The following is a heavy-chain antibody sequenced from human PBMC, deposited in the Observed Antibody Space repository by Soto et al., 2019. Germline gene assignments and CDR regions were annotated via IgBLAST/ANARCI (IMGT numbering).Heavy chain of an antibody. CDR1: DGSISTYY. V-gene: IGHV4-59*01. J-gene: IGHJ4*02. Sequence: SETLSLTCTVSDGSISTYYWSWLRLPPGKGPEWIGYIYYSGSTTYNPSLKSRVIMSVDTSKNQFSLKLSSVTSADTAIYYCARGRTVPPRRNYFDYSGQGTPVIVS. CDR2: IYYSGST. D-gene: IGHD2-8*02. CDR3: ARGRTVPPRRNYFDY.